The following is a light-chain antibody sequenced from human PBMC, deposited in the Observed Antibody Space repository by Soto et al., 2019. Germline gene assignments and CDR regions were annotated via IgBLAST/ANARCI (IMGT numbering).Light chain of an antibody. Sequence: EIVMTQSPDTLSVSPGERATLSCRASQSVSSNLAWYQQKPGQAPRLLIYGASTRATGITARFSGSGSGTEFTLTIGSLQSEDFAVYYCQQYNNWPWAFGQGTKEEIK. J-gene: IGKJ1*01. CDR3: QQYNNWPWA. V-gene: IGKV3-15*01. CDR1: QSVSSN. CDR2: GAS.